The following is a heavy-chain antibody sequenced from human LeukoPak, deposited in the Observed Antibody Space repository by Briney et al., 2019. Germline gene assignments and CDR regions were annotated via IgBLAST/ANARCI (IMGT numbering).Heavy chain of an antibody. D-gene: IGHD1-26*01. CDR3: ARREDSAEWGNWFDP. CDR1: GYLISSGYY. J-gene: IGHJ5*02. V-gene: IGHV4-38-2*01. CDR2: IPHSGTS. Sequence: SETLSLTCVVSGYLISSGYYWDWIRQSPGKGLEWIGSIPHSGTSYYNPSLKSRVTISVDTSKNQFSLKLTSVTAADTAVYHCARREDSAEWGNWFDPWGQGTLVTVSS.